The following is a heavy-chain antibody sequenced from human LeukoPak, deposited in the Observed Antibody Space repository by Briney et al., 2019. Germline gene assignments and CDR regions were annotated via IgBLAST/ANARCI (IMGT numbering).Heavy chain of an antibody. CDR2: MNPNSGNT. D-gene: IGHD3-22*01. J-gene: IGHJ4*02. V-gene: IGHV1-8*01. CDR1: GYTFTSYD. CDR3: ALDSSGYYRHDY. Sequence: GASVKVSCKASGYTFTSYDINWVRQATGQGLEWMGRMNPNSGNTGYAQKFQGRVTMTRNTSISTAYMELSSLRSEDTAVYYCALDSSGYYRHDYWGQGTLVTVSS.